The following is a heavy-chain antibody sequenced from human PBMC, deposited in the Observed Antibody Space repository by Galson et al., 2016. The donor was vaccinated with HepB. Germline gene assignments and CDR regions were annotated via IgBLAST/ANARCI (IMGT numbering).Heavy chain of an antibody. D-gene: IGHD5-12*01. CDR2: ISTKNGNT. V-gene: IGHV1-18*04. Sequence: SVKVSCKASGYTFTSYDISWVRQAPGQGLEWMAWISTKNGNTNYARKVQGRVTVTKGTSTNTAYMELRSLRSDDTAMYFCVRGPPGGWGQWGQGTLVTVSS. CDR3: VRGPPGGWGQ. J-gene: IGHJ4*02. CDR1: GYTFTSYD.